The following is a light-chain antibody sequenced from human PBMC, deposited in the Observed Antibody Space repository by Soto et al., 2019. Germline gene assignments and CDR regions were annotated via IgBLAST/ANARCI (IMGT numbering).Light chain of an antibody. CDR1: QSVANIY. J-gene: IGKJ4*01. CDR3: QHYGYSVS. V-gene: IGKV3-20*01. CDR2: GAS. Sequence: EIVLTQSPGTLSLSPGERATLSCRASQSVANIYVAWYQQKPGQAPRLRIYGASNRATGIADRFSGSGSGTDFTLTISRLEHEDFAVYYCQHYGYSVSFGGGTKVEIK.